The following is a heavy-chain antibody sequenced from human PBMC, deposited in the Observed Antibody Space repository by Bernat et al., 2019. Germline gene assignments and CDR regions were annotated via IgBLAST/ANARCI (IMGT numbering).Heavy chain of an antibody. CDR1: GFTFSSYW. J-gene: IGHJ6*03. D-gene: IGHD3-3*01. Sequence: EVQLVESGGGLVQPGGSLRLSCAASGFTFSSYWMHWVRQAPGKGLVWVSRINSDGSSTSYADSVKGRFTISRDNAKNTLYLQMNSLRAEDTAVYYCARAKDYDFWSGYPLYYMDVWGKGTTVTVSS. V-gene: IGHV3-74*01. CDR3: ARAKDYDFWSGYPLYYMDV. CDR2: INSDGSST.